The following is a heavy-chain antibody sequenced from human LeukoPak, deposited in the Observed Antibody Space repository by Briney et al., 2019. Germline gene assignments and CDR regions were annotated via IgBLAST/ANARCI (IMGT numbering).Heavy chain of an antibody. CDR2: MNPNSANT. J-gene: IGHJ4*02. Sequence: EASVKVSCKASGYTFTSFDINWVRQTTGQGLEWMGWMNPNSANTGYAQKFQGRVTMTRDTSISTAYMELRSLRPEDTAVYFCVRDGSGPTPFDSWGQGTLVTVSS. V-gene: IGHV1-8*01. CDR3: VRDGSGPTPFDS. D-gene: IGHD6-19*01. CDR1: GYTFTSFD.